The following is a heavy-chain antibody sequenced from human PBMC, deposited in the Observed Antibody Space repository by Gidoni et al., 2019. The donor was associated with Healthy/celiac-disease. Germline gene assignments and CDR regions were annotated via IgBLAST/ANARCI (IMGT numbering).Heavy chain of an antibody. CDR1: GGSISSYY. V-gene: IGHV4-59*01. CDR3: ARGGVLKQNSGFGDFDY. D-gene: IGHD5-12*01. Sequence: QVQLQESGPGLVKPSETLSLTCTVSGGSISSYYWSWIRQPPGKGLEWIGYIYYSGSTNYNPSLKSRVTISVDTSKNQFSLKLSSVTAADTAVYYCARGGVLKQNSGFGDFDYWGQGTLVTVSS. J-gene: IGHJ4*02. CDR2: IYYSGST.